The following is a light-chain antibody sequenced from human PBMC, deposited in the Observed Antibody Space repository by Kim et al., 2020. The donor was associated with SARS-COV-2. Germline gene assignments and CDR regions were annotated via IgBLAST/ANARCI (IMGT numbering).Light chain of an antibody. CDR3: QQRSNWPPWT. CDR1: QRVSSY. J-gene: IGKJ1*01. V-gene: IGKV3-11*01. CDR2: DAS. Sequence: PGERATRSCRASQRVSSYLAWYQQKPGQAPRLLIYDASNRANGIPARFSGSGYGTDFTLTISSLEPEDFAVYYCQQRSNWPPWTFGQGTKVDIK.